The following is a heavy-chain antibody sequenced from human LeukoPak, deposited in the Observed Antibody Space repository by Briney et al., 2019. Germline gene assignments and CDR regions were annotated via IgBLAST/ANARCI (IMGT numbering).Heavy chain of an antibody. CDR3: ARDRPAPDWFPTPPFDY. CDR2: IRSKAYGGTT. J-gene: IGHJ4*02. V-gene: IGHV3-49*04. Sequence: PGGSLRLSCTASGFTFGDYAMSWVRQAPGKGLEWVGFIRSKAYGGTTEYAASVKGRFTISRDDSKSIAYLQMNSLRAEDTAVYYCARDRPAPDWFPTPPFDYWGQGTLVTVSS. CDR1: GFTFGDYA. D-gene: IGHD3/OR15-3a*01.